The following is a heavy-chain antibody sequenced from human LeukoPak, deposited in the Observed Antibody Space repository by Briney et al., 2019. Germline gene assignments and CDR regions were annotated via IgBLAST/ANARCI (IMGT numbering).Heavy chain of an antibody. J-gene: IGHJ4*02. Sequence: PSETLSLTCTVSGGSISSSSYYWGWIRQPPGKGLEWIGSIYYSGSTYYNPSLKSRVTISVDTSKNQFSLKLSSVTAADTAVYYCARQDRINWYGSVVAGAYWGQGTLVTVSS. CDR2: IYYSGST. CDR3: ARQDRINWYGSVVAGAY. CDR1: GGSISSSSYY. D-gene: IGHD6-13*01. V-gene: IGHV4-39*01.